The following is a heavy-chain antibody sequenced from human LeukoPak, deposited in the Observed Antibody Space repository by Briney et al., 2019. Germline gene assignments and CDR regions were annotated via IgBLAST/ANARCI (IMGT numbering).Heavy chain of an antibody. CDR2: IWYRVTEN. Sequence: PGGSLRLSCATSGFTFRTYHMHWVRQAPGKGLEWVGVIWYRVTENDYADSVKGRFTISRDDSRNTVYLEMKSLRVEDTAVYYCARGSVAGRRGYYFDYWGQGTLVTVSS. J-gene: IGHJ4*02. CDR3: ARGSVAGRRGYYFDY. CDR1: GFTFRTYH. V-gene: IGHV3-33*01. D-gene: IGHD6-19*01.